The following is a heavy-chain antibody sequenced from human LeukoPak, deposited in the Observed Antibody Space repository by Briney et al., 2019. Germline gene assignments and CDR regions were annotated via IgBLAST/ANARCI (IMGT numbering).Heavy chain of an antibody. J-gene: IGHJ4*02. CDR1: GGSITFSSYY. V-gene: IGHV4-39*01. CDR3: ARLDSSGWDDY. D-gene: IGHD6-19*01. Sequence: SETLSLTCTVSGGSITFSSYYWGWIRQPPGKGLEWIGTIYYDGSTYYNPSLKTRVTISVDTSKNQFSLKVTSVTAADTAVYYCARLDSSGWDDYWGQGTLVTVSS. CDR2: IYYDGST.